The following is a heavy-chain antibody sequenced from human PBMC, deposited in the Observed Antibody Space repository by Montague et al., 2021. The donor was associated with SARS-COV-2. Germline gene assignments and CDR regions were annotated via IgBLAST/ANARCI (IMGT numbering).Heavy chain of an antibody. V-gene: IGHV4-39*01. CDR2: IYYSGTT. J-gene: IGHJ3*02. CDR3: ARPLVRGVPKAFDI. CDR1: GGSITRNYY. D-gene: IGHD3-10*01. Sequence: SETLSLTCTVSGGSITRNYYWGWTRQPPGKGLEWVGNIYYSGTTFINPSLESRVTISVDASKNQFSLNLTSVTAADTAVYYCARPLVRGVPKAFDIRGQGALVIVSS.